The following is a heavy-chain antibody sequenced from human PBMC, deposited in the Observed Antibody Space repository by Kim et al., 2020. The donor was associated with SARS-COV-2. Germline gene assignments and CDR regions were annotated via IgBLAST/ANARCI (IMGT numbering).Heavy chain of an antibody. CDR2: IWYDGSNK. CDR1: GFTFSSYG. CDR3: ARPYCSSTSCYPVGAFDI. D-gene: IGHD2-2*01. J-gene: IGHJ3*02. V-gene: IGHV3-33*01. Sequence: GGSLRLSCAASGFTFSSYGMHWVRQAPGKGLEWVAVIWYDGSNKYYADSVKGRFTISRDNSKNTLYLQMNSLRAEDTAVYYCARPYCSSTSCYPVGAFDIWGQGTMVTVSS.